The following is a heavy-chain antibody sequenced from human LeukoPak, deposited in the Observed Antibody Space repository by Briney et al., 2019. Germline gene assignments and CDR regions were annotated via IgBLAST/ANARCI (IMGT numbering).Heavy chain of an antibody. Sequence: TSETLSLTCTVSGGSISSHYWSWIRQPPGKGLEWIGYIYYSGSTNYNPSLKSRVTISVDTSKNQFSLKLSSVTAADTAVYYCARDRVAAAGIGRNWFDPWGQGTLVTVSS. J-gene: IGHJ5*02. CDR1: GGSISSHY. V-gene: IGHV4-59*11. D-gene: IGHD6-13*01. CDR3: ARDRVAAAGIGRNWFDP. CDR2: IYYSGST.